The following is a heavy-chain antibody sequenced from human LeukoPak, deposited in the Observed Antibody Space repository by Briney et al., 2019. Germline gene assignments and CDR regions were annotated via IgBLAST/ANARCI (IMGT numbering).Heavy chain of an antibody. CDR1: GGSFSGYY. CDR2: INHSGST. Sequence: PSETQSLTCAVYGGSFSGYYWSWIRQPPGKGLEWIGEINHSGSTNYNPSLKSRVTISVDTSKNQFSLKLSSVTAADTAVYYCARHVRRPYYDSSGYTYYYYYMDVWGKGTTVTISS. CDR3: ARHVRRPYYDSSGYTYYYYYMDV. D-gene: IGHD3-22*01. V-gene: IGHV4-34*01. J-gene: IGHJ6*03.